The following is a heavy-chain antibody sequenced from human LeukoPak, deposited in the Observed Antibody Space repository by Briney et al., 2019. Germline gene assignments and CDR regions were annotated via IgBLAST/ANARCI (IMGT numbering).Heavy chain of an antibody. CDR1: GFIFSPYW. CDR3: ARVRTEWYIDL. D-gene: IGHD2-8*02. CDR2: MKEDGGEK. J-gene: IGHJ2*01. V-gene: IGHV3-7*01. Sequence: GGSLRLPCAASGFIFSPYWVTWVRQAPGMGLEWAANMKEDGGEKFYVDSVRGRFTISRDNAKNSVYLQMNSLRVEDTGVYYCARVRTEWYIDLWGRGTLVTVST.